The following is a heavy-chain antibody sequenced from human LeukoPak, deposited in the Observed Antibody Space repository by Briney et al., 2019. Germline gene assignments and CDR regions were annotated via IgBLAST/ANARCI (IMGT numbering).Heavy chain of an antibody. CDR3: ARDPERSAFDS. CDR2: ISGSSSHT. CDR1: GFIFSDYY. J-gene: IGHJ4*02. D-gene: IGHD6-25*01. Sequence: GGSLRLSCAASGFIFSDYYMSWIRQSPRKGLVWVSYISGSSSHTDYADSVKGRFTISRDNARNSVYLQMNSLRAEDTAVYYCARDPERSAFDSWGLGTLVTVSS. V-gene: IGHV3-11*06.